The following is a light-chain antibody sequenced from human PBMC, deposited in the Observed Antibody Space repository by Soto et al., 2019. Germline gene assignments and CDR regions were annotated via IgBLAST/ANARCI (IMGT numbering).Light chain of an antibody. CDR3: QQSYSTPWT. V-gene: IGKV1-39*01. CDR2: AAS. J-gene: IGKJ5*01. Sequence: DIQMTQSPSSLSASVGDRVTITCRASQSISSYLNWYQQKPGKAPTLLIYAASSLQSGVPSRFSGSGSGTDFTLSISSLQPEDFATYYCQQSYSTPWTFGQGTRLVIK. CDR1: QSISSY.